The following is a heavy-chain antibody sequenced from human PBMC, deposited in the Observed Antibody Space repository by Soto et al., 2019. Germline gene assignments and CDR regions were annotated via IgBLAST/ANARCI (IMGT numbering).Heavy chain of an antibody. Sequence: GGSLRLSCSASGFTFSSCWMHWGRQAPGRGLVWVSRIDSDGSSTNYADSVKGRFTISRDNAKNTLYLQMDSLRVEDTAVYYCARALTGTFDYWGHGDLVTVSS. V-gene: IGHV3-74*01. CDR2: IDSDGSST. D-gene: IGHD2-8*02. CDR3: ARALTGTFDY. J-gene: IGHJ4*01. CDR1: GFTFSSCW.